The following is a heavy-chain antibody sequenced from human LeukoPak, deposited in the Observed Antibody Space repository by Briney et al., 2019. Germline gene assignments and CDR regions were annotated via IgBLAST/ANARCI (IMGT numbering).Heavy chain of an antibody. Sequence: QTGGSLRLSCAASGFTFSNYWMNSVRQAPGKGLEWVVNIEQDGGEKNYVDSVKGRFTISRDNAKNSLYLQMNSLRAEHTAVYYCAGGLGWLIDYWGQGTLVTVSS. J-gene: IGHJ4*02. CDR2: IEQDGGEK. D-gene: IGHD2-15*01. CDR1: GFTFSNYW. CDR3: AGGLGWLIDY. V-gene: IGHV3-7*04.